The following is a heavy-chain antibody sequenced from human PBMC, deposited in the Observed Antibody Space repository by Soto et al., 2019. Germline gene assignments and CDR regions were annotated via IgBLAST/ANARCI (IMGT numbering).Heavy chain of an antibody. V-gene: IGHV1-18*01. CDR3: ARDAVGRGYDFLLVY. CDR2: ISPYNGNT. CDR1: GYTFTSYG. Sequence: ASVKVSCTASGYTFTSYGISWVRQAPGQGLEWMGWISPYNGNTNYAQKLQGRVTITTDESTGTAYMELSSLRSEDTAVYYCARDAVGRGYDFLLVYWGQGTLVTVSS. D-gene: IGHD5-12*01. J-gene: IGHJ4*02.